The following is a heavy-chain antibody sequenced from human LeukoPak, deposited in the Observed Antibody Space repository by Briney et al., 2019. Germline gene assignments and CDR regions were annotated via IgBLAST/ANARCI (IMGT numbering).Heavy chain of an antibody. D-gene: IGHD3-16*01. J-gene: IGHJ4*02. CDR2: INPSGGST. V-gene: IGHV1-46*01. Sequence: ASVKVSCKASGYTFTSYYMHWVRQAPGQGLEWMGIINPSGGSTSYAQKFQGRVTMTRDMSTSTVYMELSSLRSEDTAVYYCARDRRTVGFPVYWGQGTLVTVSS. CDR1: GYTFTSYY. CDR3: ARDRRTVGFPVY.